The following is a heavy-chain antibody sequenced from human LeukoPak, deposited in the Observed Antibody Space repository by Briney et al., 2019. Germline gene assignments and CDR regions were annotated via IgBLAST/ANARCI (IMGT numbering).Heavy chain of an antibody. J-gene: IGHJ5*02. V-gene: IGHV4-34*01. CDR3: ARGRPGLLWFGEPSNWFDP. CDR1: GGSISSGGYS. CDR2: INHSGST. Sequence: SETLSLTCAVSGGSISSGGYSWSWIRQPPGKGLEWIGEINHSGSTNYNPSLKSRVTISVDTSKNQFSLQLSSVTAAGTAVYYGARGRPGLLWFGEPSNWFDPWGQGTLVTVSS. D-gene: IGHD3-10*01.